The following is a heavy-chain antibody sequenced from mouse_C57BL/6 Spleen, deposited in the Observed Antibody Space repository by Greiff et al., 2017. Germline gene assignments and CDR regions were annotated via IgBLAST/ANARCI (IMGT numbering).Heavy chain of an antibody. D-gene: IGHD1-1*01. CDR3: ASYYYGSSYPPYFDY. J-gene: IGHJ2*01. CDR2: IHPNSGST. CDR1: GYTFTSYW. V-gene: IGHV1-64*01. Sequence: QVHVKQPGAELVKPGASVKLSCKASGYTFTSYWMHWVKQRPGQGLEWIGMIHPNSGSTNYNEKFKSKATLTVDKSSSTAYMQLSSLTSEDSAVYYCASYYYGSSYPPYFDYWGQGTTLTVSS.